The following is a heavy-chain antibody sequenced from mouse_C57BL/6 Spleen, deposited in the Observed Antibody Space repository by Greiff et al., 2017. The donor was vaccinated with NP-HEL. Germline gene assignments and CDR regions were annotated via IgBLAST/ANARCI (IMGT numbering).Heavy chain of an antibody. CDR3: ARGIWDGPFAY. CDR2: IYPGDGDT. V-gene: IGHV1-82*01. CDR1: GYAFSSSW. D-gene: IGHD4-1*01. J-gene: IGHJ3*01. Sequence: VQLQESGPELVKPGASVKISCKASGYAFSSSWMNWVKQRPGQGLEWIGRIYPGDGDTNYNGKFKGKATLTADKSSSTAYMQLSSLTSEDSAVYFCARGIWDGPFAYWGQGTLVTVSA.